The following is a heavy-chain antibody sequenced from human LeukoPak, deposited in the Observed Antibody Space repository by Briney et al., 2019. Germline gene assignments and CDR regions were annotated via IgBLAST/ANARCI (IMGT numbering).Heavy chain of an antibody. V-gene: IGHV4-34*01. D-gene: IGHD4-17*01. Sequence: SETLSLTCAVHGGSFSNYFWTWIRQPPGKGLEWIGEISQSGSTRYNPSLESGVSISVDMSNNQSPLRLSSVTAADTAIYFCALSTTRVTTRTLDHWGQGTLVTVSS. CDR3: ALSTTRVTTRTLDH. CDR2: ISQSGST. J-gene: IGHJ4*02. CDR1: GGSFSNYF.